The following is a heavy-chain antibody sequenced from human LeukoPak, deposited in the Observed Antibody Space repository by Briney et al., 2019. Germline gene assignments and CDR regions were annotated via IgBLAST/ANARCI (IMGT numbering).Heavy chain of an antibody. Sequence: EASVKVSCKAAGNTFTSYGFSWVRQAPGQGLEWMGWINAYNGDTNHAQKLQGRLTMTTDTSTSTAYVELGSLRSDDTAVYYCARDWNYYDSRKYSPFDYWGQGTLVTVSS. CDR2: INAYNGDT. CDR1: GNTFTSYG. CDR3: ARDWNYYDSRKYSPFDY. V-gene: IGHV1-18*01. J-gene: IGHJ4*02. D-gene: IGHD3-22*01.